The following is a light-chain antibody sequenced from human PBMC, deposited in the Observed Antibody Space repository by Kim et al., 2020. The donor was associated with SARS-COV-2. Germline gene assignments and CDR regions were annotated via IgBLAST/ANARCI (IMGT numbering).Light chain of an antibody. Sequence: ALGQTVRSTCQENSLKGFYASWYQQKPGQAPLLVIYGKNNRPSGIPDRFSGFNSGDTASLIITGAQAEDEAHYYCHSRDSSGNHVIFAGGTQLTVL. V-gene: IGLV3-19*01. CDR1: SLKGFY. J-gene: IGLJ2*01. CDR3: HSRDSSGNHVI. CDR2: GKN.